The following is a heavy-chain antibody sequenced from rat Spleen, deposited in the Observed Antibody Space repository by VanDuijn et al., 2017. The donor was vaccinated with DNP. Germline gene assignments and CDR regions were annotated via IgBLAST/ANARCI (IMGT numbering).Heavy chain of an antibody. CDR2: ITHTGGST. V-gene: IGHV5-31*01. Sequence: EVQLVESGGGLVQPGGSLKLSCVASGFTFNNFWMTWIRQAPGKGLEWVASITHTGGSTYSPHSVKGRFTISRDNAKNTLYLQMNSLRSEDTATYYCTRMYTTDYWDFDYWGQGVMVTVSS. J-gene: IGHJ2*01. D-gene: IGHD1-6*01. CDR1: GFTFNNFW. CDR3: TRMYTTDYWDFDY.